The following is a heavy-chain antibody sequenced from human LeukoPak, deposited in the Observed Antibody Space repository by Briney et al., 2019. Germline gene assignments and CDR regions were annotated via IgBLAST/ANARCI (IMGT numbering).Heavy chain of an antibody. CDR1: GYSFTTYW. CDR2: IYPGDSDT. D-gene: IGHD4-23*01. V-gene: IGHV5-51*01. Sequence: GESLKISCKASGYSFTTYWIGWVRQMPGKGLEWMGIIYPGDSDTRYSPSFQGQVSISVDKSIDTAFLQWSSLKASDTAVYYCASSYTLGVETTYYDFWGQGTLVTVSS. J-gene: IGHJ4*02. CDR3: ASSYTLGVETTYYDF.